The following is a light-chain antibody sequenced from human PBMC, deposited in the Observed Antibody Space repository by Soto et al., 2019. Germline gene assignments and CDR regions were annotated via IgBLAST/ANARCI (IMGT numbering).Light chain of an antibody. CDR2: GIS. CDR1: QSLVHSDGNTH. CDR3: MQGKNWPIT. J-gene: IGKJ5*01. Sequence: DIVLTQTPLSSPVTLGQPASISCRASQSLVHSDGNTHLSSLHQRPGQTPRLLLYGISNRFSGVPDRFSGSGAGTDYTLKISRVQAEDVVVYYCMQGKNWPITFGQGTRLDIK. V-gene: IGKV2-24*01.